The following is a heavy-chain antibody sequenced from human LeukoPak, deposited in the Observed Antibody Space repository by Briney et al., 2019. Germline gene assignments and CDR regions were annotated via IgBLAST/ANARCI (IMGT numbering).Heavy chain of an antibody. CDR3: ASAELEADYYYYGMDV. J-gene: IGHJ6*02. V-gene: IGHV3-21*01. Sequence: GGSLRLSCAASGFTFSSYSMNWVRQAPGKGLEWVSCISSSSSYIYYADSVKGRFTISRDNAKNSLYLQMKGLRAEDTAVYYCASAELEADYYYYGMDVWGQGTTVTVSS. D-gene: IGHD6-6*01. CDR1: GFTFSSYS. CDR2: ISSSSSYI.